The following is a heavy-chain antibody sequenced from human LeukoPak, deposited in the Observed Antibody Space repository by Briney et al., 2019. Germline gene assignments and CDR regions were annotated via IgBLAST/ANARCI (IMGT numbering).Heavy chain of an antibody. CDR2: ISSSSSYI. J-gene: IGHJ3*02. CDR1: GFTFSSYS. Sequence: GGSLRLSCAASGFTFSSYSMNWVRQAPGKGLEWVSSISSSSSYIYYADSVKGRFTISRDNAKNSLYLQMNSLRAEDTAVYYCARVLAVAGTGFAFDIWGQGTMVTVSS. D-gene: IGHD6-19*01. V-gene: IGHV3-21*01. CDR3: ARVLAVAGTGFAFDI.